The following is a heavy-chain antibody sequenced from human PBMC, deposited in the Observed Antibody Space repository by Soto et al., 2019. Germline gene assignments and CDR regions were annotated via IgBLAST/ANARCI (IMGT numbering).Heavy chain of an antibody. CDR1: GFSVSSNY. CDR3: ASWGHIVPVSPTDFDH. Sequence: GGSLRLSCAISGFSVSSNYLSWVRQAPGKGLEWVSVHYSGGSTYYADSVEGRFTVSRDNAKNTLYLQMHSLRAEDTAMYYCASWGHIVPVSPTDFDHWGEGTLVTVSS. D-gene: IGHD2-21*01. J-gene: IGHJ4*02. CDR2: HYSGGST. V-gene: IGHV3-53*01.